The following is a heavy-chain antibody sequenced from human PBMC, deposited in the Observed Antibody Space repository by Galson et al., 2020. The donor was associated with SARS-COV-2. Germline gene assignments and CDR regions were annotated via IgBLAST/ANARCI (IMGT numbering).Heavy chain of an antibody. V-gene: IGHV1-69*10. Sequence: SSVTVSCKASGGTFNSYTFSWVRQAPGQGLEWMARIIPVADITNYAQKFQGRVTITADKSTSTAYMELSSLTSDDTAVYYCARDGFRTPLVKDPLGQWGQGTLVAVS. J-gene: IGHJ4*02. CDR1: GGTFNSYT. CDR2: IIPVADIT. CDR3: ARDGFRTPLVKDPLGQ. D-gene: IGHD5-12*01.